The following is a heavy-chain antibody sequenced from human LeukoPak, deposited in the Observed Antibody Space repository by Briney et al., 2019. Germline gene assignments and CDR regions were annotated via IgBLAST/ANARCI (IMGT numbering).Heavy chain of an antibody. CDR2: INHSGST. CDR1: GGSFSGYY. D-gene: IGHD1-14*01. Sequence: SETLSLTCAVYGGSFSGYYWNWIRQPPGKGLEWIGEINHSGSTNYNPSLKSRVTISVDTSKNQFSLKLSSVTAADTAVYYCARSPIIDYWGQGTLVTVSS. J-gene: IGHJ4*02. CDR3: ARSPIIDY. V-gene: IGHV4-34*01.